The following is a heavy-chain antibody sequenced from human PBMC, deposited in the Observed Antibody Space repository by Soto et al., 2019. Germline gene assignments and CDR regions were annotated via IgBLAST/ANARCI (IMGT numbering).Heavy chain of an antibody. CDR3: AREAIIVIAAPEYYFDY. CDR2: IYSGGYT. V-gene: IGHV3-66*01. J-gene: IGHJ4*02. Sequence: EVQLVESGGDLVQRGGSRRLSCAASGFDVSNTDMSWVRQAPGKGLGWVSVIYSGGYTNYADSVKARFIVSRDSPKNTLYLQMDSLRAEDTAVYYCAREAIIVIAAPEYYFDYWGQGTLVTVSS. D-gene: IGHD3-22*01. CDR1: GFDVSNTD.